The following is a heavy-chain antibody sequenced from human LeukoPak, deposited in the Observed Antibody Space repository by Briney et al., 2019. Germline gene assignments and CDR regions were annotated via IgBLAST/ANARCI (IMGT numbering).Heavy chain of an antibody. D-gene: IGHD3-22*01. CDR2: IYYSGST. Sequence: PSETLSLTCTVSGYSISSGYYWGWIRQPPGKGLEWIGYIYYSGSTNYNPSLKSRVTISVDTSKNQFSLKLSSVTAADTAVYYCARGDYYDSSGYDYWGQGTLVTVSS. V-gene: IGHV4-61*01. J-gene: IGHJ4*02. CDR1: GYSISSGYY. CDR3: ARGDYYDSSGYDY.